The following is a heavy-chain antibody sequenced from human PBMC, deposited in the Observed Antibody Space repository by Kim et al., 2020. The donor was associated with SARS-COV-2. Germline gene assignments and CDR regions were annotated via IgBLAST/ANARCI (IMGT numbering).Heavy chain of an antibody. D-gene: IGHD3-22*01. CDR1: GYTFTSYA. J-gene: IGHJ4*02. CDR3: AREGEDYYDSSGYYFY. V-gene: IGHV7-4-1*02. CDR2: INTNTGNP. Sequence: ASVKVSCKASGYTFTSYAMNWVRQAPGQGLEWMGWINTNTGNPTYAQGFTGRFVSSLDTSVSTAYLQISSLKAEDTAVYYCAREGEDYYDSSGYYFYWGQGTLVTVSS.